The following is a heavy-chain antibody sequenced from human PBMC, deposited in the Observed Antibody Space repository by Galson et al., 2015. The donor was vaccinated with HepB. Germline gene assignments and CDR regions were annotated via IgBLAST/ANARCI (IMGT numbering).Heavy chain of an antibody. J-gene: IGHJ3*02. D-gene: IGHD6-13*01. Sequence: SLRLSCAASGFTFSSYAMSWVRQAPGKGLEWVSAISGSGGSTYYADSVKGRFTISRDNSKNTLYLQMNSLRAEDTAVYYCAKVIHSSSWFSDAFDIWGQGTMVTVSS. CDR1: GFTFSSYA. CDR2: ISGSGGST. CDR3: AKVIHSSSWFSDAFDI. V-gene: IGHV3-23*01.